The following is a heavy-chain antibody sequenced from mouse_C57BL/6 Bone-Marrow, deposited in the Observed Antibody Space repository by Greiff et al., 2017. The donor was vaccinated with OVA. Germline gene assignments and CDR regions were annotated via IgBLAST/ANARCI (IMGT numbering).Heavy chain of an antibody. CDR1: GYTFTSYW. CDR3: ARTDGPYFDY. Sequence: QVQLQQPGAELVKPGALVKLSCKASGYTFTSYWMQWVKQRPGQGLEWFGEIDPSDSYTNYNQKFKGKATLTVDTSSSTAYMQLSSLTSEDSAVYYCARTDGPYFDYWGQGTTLTVSS. J-gene: IGHJ2*01. CDR2: IDPSDSYT. V-gene: IGHV1-50*01. D-gene: IGHD2-3*01.